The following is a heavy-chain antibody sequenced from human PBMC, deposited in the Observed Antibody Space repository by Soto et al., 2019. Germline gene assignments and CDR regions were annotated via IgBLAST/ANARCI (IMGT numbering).Heavy chain of an antibody. CDR1: GVTFNRQD. J-gene: IGHJ4*02. Sequence: SVKVSCKASGVTFNRQDMRWVRQAPGQGLEWMGGIIPMFGTPHYAEKFQDRVTITADGSTGTAYVELSGLTAEYMAVYYGVPRGGSGGYSFDYWGPGTLVTVSS. CDR2: IIPMFGTP. CDR3: VPRGGSGGYSFDY. D-gene: IGHD1-26*01. V-gene: IGHV1-69*13.